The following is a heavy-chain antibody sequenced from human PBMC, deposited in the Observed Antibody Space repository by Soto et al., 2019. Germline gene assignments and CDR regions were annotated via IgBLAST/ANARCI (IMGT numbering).Heavy chain of an antibody. V-gene: IGHV1-69*01. CDR2: IIPIFGTA. J-gene: IGHJ6*02. Sequence: QVQLVQSGAEVKKPGSSVKVSCKASGGTFSSYAISWVRQAPGQGLEWMGGIIPIFGTANYAQKFQGRVTITADESTSTAYMELSSLRSEDTAVYYCAVNYYGSGSNYYYGMDVWGQGTTVTVS. D-gene: IGHD3-10*01. CDR1: GGTFSSYA. CDR3: AVNYYGSGSNYYYGMDV.